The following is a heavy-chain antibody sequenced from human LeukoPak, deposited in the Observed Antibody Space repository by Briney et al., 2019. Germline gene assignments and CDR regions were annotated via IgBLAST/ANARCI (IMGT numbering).Heavy chain of an antibody. Sequence: SETLSLTCTVSGGSISSYYWSWLRQPPGKGLEWIGYIYYSGSTNYNPSLKSRVTISVDTSKNQFSLKLSSVTAADTAVYYCARLRRDGYNLDYWGQGTLVTVSS. V-gene: IGHV4-59*01. D-gene: IGHD5-24*01. CDR2: IYYSGST. CDR1: GGSISSYY. CDR3: ARLRRDGYNLDY. J-gene: IGHJ4*02.